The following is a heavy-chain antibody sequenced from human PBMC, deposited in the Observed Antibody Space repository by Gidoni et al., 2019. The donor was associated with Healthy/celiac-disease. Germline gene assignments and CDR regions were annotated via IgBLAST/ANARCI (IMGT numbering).Heavy chain of an antibody. CDR1: GGTFSSYA. J-gene: IGHJ6*02. Sequence: QVQLVQSGAEVKKPGSSVKVSCKASGGTFSSYAISWVRQAPGQGLEWMGGIIPIFGTANYAQKFQGRVTITADKSTSTAYMELSSLRSEDTAVYYCAREEQLGGGYYYYGMDVWGQGTTVTVSS. V-gene: IGHV1-69*06. D-gene: IGHD6-13*01. CDR3: AREEQLGGGYYYYGMDV. CDR2: IIPIFGTA.